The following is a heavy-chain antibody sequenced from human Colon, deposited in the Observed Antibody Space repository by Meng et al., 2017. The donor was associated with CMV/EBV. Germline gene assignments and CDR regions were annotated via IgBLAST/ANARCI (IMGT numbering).Heavy chain of an antibody. CDR2: INQDGSEK. CDR1: GFIFSSYS. Sequence: GESLKIFCAASGFIFSSYSMSWVRQAPGKGLEWVANINQDGSEKYYMDSVRGRFTISRDNAKNSLYLQMNSLRAEDTAIYYCARDRQLFVWGQGTTVTVSS. CDR3: ARDRQLFV. D-gene: IGHD6-13*01. V-gene: IGHV3-7*01. J-gene: IGHJ6*02.